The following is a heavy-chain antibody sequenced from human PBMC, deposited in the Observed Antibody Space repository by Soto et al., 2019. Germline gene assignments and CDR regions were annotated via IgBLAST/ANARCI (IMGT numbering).Heavy chain of an antibody. V-gene: IGHV3-15*07. CDR3: TTDHGYDFWSGYTSSDY. CDR2: IKSKTDGGTT. CDR1: GFTFSNAW. J-gene: IGHJ4*02. Sequence: PGGSLRLSCGASGFTFSNAWMNWVRQAPEKGLEWVGRIKSKTDGGTTDYAAPVKGRFTISRDDSKNTLYLQMNSLKTEDTAVYYCTTDHGYDFWSGYTSSDYWGQGTLVTVSS. D-gene: IGHD3-3*01.